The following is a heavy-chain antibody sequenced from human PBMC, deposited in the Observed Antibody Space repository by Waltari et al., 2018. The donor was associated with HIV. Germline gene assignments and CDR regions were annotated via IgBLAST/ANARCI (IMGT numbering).Heavy chain of an antibody. CDR3: ARGGFYGSGSKVN. V-gene: IGHV3-7*04. Sequence: EVQLVESGGGLVQPGGSLRLSCAASGSTFSTYWIGWVRPARGKRLEWVANIKQDGSEKYYVDSVNGRFTISRDNAENSLYLQMNSLRAEDTAVYYCARGGFYGSGSKVNWGQGTLVTVSS. J-gene: IGHJ4*02. CDR1: GSTFSTYW. CDR2: IKQDGSEK. D-gene: IGHD3-10*01.